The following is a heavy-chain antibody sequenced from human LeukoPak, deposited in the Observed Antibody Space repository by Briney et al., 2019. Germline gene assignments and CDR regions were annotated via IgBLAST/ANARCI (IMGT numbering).Heavy chain of an antibody. Sequence: SVKVSCXASGGTFSSYAISWVRLAPGQGLEWMGGIIPIFGTANYAQKFQGRVTITTDESTSTAYMELSSLRSEDTAVYYCARVSVNLGIAAAGNDYWGQGTLVTVSS. J-gene: IGHJ4*02. CDR2: IIPIFGTA. CDR1: GGTFSSYA. V-gene: IGHV1-69*05. D-gene: IGHD6-13*01. CDR3: ARVSVNLGIAAAGNDY.